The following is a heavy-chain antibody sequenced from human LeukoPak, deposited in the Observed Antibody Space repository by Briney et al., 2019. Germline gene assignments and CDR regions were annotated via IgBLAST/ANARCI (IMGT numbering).Heavy chain of an antibody. V-gene: IGHV4-59*08. D-gene: IGHD3-3*01. Sequence: SETLSLTCTVSGGSISPFYWSWIRQPPGKGLEWIAYIYYSGSTRYNPSLKSRVAISVDTSNNQVSLKLSSVTAADTAMFYCARHQGLAWSGYYMGYWGQGILVTVSS. CDR3: ARHQGLAWSGYYMGY. J-gene: IGHJ4*02. CDR2: IYYSGST. CDR1: GGSISPFY.